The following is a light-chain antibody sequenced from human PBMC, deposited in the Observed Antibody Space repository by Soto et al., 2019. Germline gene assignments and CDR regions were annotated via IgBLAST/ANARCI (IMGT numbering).Light chain of an antibody. CDR3: QNYKSAPFT. CDR2: AAS. CDR1: QGISYY. Sequence: DIQMTQSPPSLSASVGDSVTITCRASQGISYYLAWYQQRPGKVPKLLVYAASTLQSGVPTRFIGGGSWTDFSLTINSLHPEDFVTYCCQNYKSAPFTFGPGTKVDL. V-gene: IGKV1-27*01. J-gene: IGKJ3*01.